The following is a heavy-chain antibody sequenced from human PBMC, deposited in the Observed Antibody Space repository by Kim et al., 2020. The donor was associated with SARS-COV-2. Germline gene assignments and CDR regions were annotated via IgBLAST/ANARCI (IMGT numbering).Heavy chain of an antibody. Sequence: ADSAQGPSTISRDNAKNSLYLQMNRLRAEDTAVSYCARDSSAYEGVDDYWGQGTLVTVSS. J-gene: IGHJ4*02. V-gene: IGHV3-21*01. D-gene: IGHD2-21*01. CDR3: ARDSSAYEGVDDY.